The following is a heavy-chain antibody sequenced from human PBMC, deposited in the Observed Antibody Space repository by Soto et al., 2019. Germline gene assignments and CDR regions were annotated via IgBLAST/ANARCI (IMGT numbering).Heavy chain of an antibody. Sequence: LRLSCAASGLTFNIYALHWVRQAPGKGLEWVAVISFDGTKKYYSDSVKGRFTISRDNLKNTLYLQMNNLRVEDAALYFCAREDDYGYRYINYGLDVWGQGTTVTVYS. J-gene: IGHJ6*02. V-gene: IGHV3-30-3*01. CDR1: GLTFNIYA. CDR3: AREDDYGYRYINYGLDV. CDR2: ISFDGTKK. D-gene: IGHD4-17*01.